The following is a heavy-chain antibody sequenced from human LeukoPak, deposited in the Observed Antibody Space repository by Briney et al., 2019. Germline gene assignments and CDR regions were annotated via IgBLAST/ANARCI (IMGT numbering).Heavy chain of an antibody. CDR2: IYYSGST. Sequence: SETLSLTCTVSGGSISSYYWSWIRQPPGKGLEWIGYIYYSGSTNYNPSLKSRVTISVDTSKNQFSLKLSSVTATDTAAYYCARVKLERGKSIWFDPWGQGTLVTVSS. J-gene: IGHJ5*02. D-gene: IGHD1-1*01. CDR1: GGSISSYY. V-gene: IGHV4-59*01. CDR3: ARVKLERGKSIWFDP.